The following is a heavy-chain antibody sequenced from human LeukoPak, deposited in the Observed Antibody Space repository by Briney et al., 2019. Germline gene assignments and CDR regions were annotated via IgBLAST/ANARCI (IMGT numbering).Heavy chain of an antibody. D-gene: IGHD3-10*01. J-gene: IGHJ6*02. CDR2: MNPNSGNT. CDR3: ARGRVTMVRGAHYYYDGMDV. Sequence: GASVKVSCKASGYTFTSYDIHWVRQATGQGLEWMGWMNPNSGNTGYAQKFQGRVTMTRNTSISTAYMELSSLRSEDTAVYYCARGRVTMVRGAHYYYDGMDVWGQGTTVTVSS. V-gene: IGHV1-8*01. CDR1: GYTFTSYD.